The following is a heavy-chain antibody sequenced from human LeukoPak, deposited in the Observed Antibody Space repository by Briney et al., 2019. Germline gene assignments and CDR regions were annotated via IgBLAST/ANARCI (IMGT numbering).Heavy chain of an antibody. Sequence: GGSLRLSCAASGFTFSSYNMNWVRQAPGKGLEWVSSISSNSYIYYADSVKGRFTISRDNAKNSLYLQMNSLRVEDTAVYYCARGSPYYYDSSGYYQAYDYWGQGTLVTVSS. V-gene: IGHV3-21*01. CDR2: ISSNSYI. CDR1: GFTFSSYN. J-gene: IGHJ4*02. D-gene: IGHD3-22*01. CDR3: ARGSPYYYDSSGYYQAYDY.